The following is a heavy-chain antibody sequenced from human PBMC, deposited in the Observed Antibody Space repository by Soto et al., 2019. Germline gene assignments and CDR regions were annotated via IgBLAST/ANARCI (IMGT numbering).Heavy chain of an antibody. J-gene: IGHJ6*03. CDR2: IIPILGIA. V-gene: IGHV1-69*02. CDR1: GGTFSSYT. D-gene: IGHD3-9*01. CDR3: ARGQDILTGYYVDYYYYMDV. Sequence: GASVKVSCKASGGTFSSYTISWVRLAPGQGLEWMGRIIPILGIANYAQKFQGRVTITADKSTSTAYMELSSLRSEDTAVYYCARGQDILTGYYVDYYYYMDVWGKGTTVTVSS.